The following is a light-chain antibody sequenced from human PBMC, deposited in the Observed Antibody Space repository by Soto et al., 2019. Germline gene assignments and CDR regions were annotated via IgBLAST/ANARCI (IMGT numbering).Light chain of an antibody. V-gene: IGKV3-20*01. Sequence: EVGLAQTPGTLSLSLGEIGTLCCRASQSVDSTYLTWYQQKPGQAPRLVLYGASGRATGIPDRFSGSGSGTDFTLTISRLEPEDFALYYCQQYGRSLPIILRQGTRLEIK. CDR2: GAS. CDR1: QSVDSTY. CDR3: QQYGRSLPII. J-gene: IGKJ5*01.